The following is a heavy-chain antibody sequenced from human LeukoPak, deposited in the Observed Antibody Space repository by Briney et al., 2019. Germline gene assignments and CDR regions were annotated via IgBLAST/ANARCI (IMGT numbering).Heavy chain of an antibody. V-gene: IGHV4-59*01. CDR2: IYYSGST. CDR1: GGSISSYY. D-gene: IGHD6-25*01. Sequence: SETLSLTCTVSGGSISSYYWSWIRQPPGKGLEWIGYIYYSGSTNYNPSLKSRVTISVDTSKNRFSLKLSSVTAADTAVYYCARDVLSGGAFDIWGQGTMVTVSS. J-gene: IGHJ3*02. CDR3: ARDVLSGGAFDI.